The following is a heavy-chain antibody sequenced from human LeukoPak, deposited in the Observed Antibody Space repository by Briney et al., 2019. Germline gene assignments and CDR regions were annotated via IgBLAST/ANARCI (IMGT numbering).Heavy chain of an antibody. Sequence: GGSLRLSCAASEFTFSSYAMSWVRQAPGKGLEWVSAISGSGGSTYYADSVKGRFTISRDNAKNSLYLQMNSLRAEDTAVYFCARDVYCGGDCHQPYFDYWGQGTLVTVSS. CDR3: ARDVYCGGDCHQPYFDY. CDR2: ISGSGGST. V-gene: IGHV3-23*01. D-gene: IGHD2-21*02. CDR1: EFTFSSYA. J-gene: IGHJ4*02.